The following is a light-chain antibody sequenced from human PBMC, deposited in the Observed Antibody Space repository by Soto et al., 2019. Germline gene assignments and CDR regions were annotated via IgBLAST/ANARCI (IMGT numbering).Light chain of an antibody. CDR2: GAS. J-gene: IGKJ1*01. V-gene: IGKV3-20*01. CDR1: QSVSNTY. CDR3: QQYGSSPRT. Sequence: EIVLTQSPGTLSLSPGERATLSCRASQSVSNTYLAWYQQKPGQAPRLLIYGASRRTTGIPDRFSGSGSGTDLTLTISRLEPEDFAVYYCQQYGSSPRTFGQGTKVDIK.